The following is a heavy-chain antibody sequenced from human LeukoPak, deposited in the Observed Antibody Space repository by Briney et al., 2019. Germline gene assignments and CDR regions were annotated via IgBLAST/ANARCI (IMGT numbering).Heavy chain of an antibody. J-gene: IGHJ6*03. CDR3: ARDPYSGSYSDYYYYYMDV. V-gene: IGHV3-74*01. CDR1: GFTFSSYW. D-gene: IGHD1-26*01. Sequence: GGSLRLSCAASGFTFSSYWMHWVRQAPGKGLVWVSRINSDGSSTSYADSVKGRFTISRDNAKNSLYLQLNSLRAEDTAVYYCARDPYSGSYSDYYYYYMDVWGKGTTVTVSS. CDR2: INSDGSST.